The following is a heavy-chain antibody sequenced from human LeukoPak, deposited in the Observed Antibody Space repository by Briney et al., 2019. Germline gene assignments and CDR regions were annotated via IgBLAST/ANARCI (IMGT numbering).Heavy chain of an antibody. CDR2: IWYDGSNK. CDR1: GFTFSSYG. J-gene: IGHJ5*02. CDR3: AKSLARHLNWFDP. V-gene: IGHV3-33*06. Sequence: GGSLRLSCAASGFTFSSYGMHWVRQAPGKGLEWVAVIWYDGSNKYYADSVKGRFTISRDNSKNTLYLQMNSLRAEDTAVYYCAKSLARHLNWFDPWGQGTLVTVSS.